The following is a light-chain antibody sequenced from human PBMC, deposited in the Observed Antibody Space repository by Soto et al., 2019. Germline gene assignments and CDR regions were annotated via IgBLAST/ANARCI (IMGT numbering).Light chain of an antibody. CDR1: QSISSN. CDR2: GAS. CDR3: QQYDIWPPT. J-gene: IGKJ1*01. V-gene: IGKV3-15*01. Sequence: EIVMTQSPATLSVSPGERATLSCWASQSISSNLAWYQQKAGQAPRLLIYGASTRATGIPARFSGSGSGTEFTLTINSLQSEDFAVYYCQQYDIWPPTFGQGTKVDIK.